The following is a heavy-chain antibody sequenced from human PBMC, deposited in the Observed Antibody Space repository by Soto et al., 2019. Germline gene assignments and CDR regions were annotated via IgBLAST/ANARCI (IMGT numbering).Heavy chain of an antibody. V-gene: IGHV4-30-4*01. J-gene: IGHJ3*02. CDR2: IFYSGDT. CDR1: GGSISSGGYY. Sequence: ASETLSLTCAVSGGSISSGGYYWSWIRQPPGKGLEWIGYIFYSGDTYYSPSLQSRVSILVDTSKNQFSLKLSSVTAADTAVYYCATVTGNAFAIWGQVTMVTVSS. CDR3: ATVTGNAFAI. D-gene: IGHD1-20*01.